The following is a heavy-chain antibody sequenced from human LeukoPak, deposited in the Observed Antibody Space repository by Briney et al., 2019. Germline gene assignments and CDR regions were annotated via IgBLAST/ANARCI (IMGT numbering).Heavy chain of an antibody. CDR2: ISTDGSNK. D-gene: IGHD3-10*01. J-gene: IGHJ4*02. CDR3: VKDSTTTWFGGDSK. V-gene: IGHV3-30*18. CDR1: GFTFSYYG. Sequence: PGRSLTLSCAAFGFTFSYYGLHWVRQAPGKGLEWVALISTDGSNKNYADSVKGRFTISRDNSKNTLYLQMNSLRAEDTAVYYCVKDSTTTWFGGDSKWGQGTLVTVSS.